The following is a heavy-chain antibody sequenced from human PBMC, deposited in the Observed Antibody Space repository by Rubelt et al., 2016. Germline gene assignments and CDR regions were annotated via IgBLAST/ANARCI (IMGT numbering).Heavy chain of an antibody. CDR3: ARGYCTNGVCYGGDY. J-gene: IGHJ4*02. Sequence: QVQLQQWGAGLLKPSETLSLTCAVYGGSFSGYYWSWIRQPPGKGLEWIGEINHSGSTNYNPSLKSRVTISVDTSKNQLSLKLSSVTAADTAVYYCARGYCTNGVCYGGDYWGQGTLVTVSS. D-gene: IGHD2-8*01. CDR2: INHSGST. CDR1: GGSFSGYY. V-gene: IGHV4-34*01.